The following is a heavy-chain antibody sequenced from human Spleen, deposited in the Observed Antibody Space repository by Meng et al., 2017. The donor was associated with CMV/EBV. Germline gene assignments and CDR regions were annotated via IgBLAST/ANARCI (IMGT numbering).Heavy chain of an antibody. V-gene: IGHV4-39*01. D-gene: IGHD7-27*01. CDR3: ARGELGFDS. CDR1: GGSISSSSYY. J-gene: IGHJ4*02. Sequence: SETLSLTCTVSGGSISSSSYYWGWIRQPPGKGLEWIGSIYYSGSTYYNPSLKSRVTISVDTSKNQFSLKLSSVTAADTAVYYCARGELGFDSWGQGTLVTVSS. CDR2: IYYSGST.